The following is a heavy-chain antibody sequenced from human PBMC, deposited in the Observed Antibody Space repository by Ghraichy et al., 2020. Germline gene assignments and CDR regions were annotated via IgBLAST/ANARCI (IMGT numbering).Heavy chain of an antibody. Sequence: SETLSLTCTVSGGSISSYYWSWIRQPPGKGLEWIGYIYYSGSTNYNPSLKSRVTISVDTSKNQFSLKLSSVTAADTAVYYCARAGYDFWSGYYTYYFDYWGQGTLVTVSS. J-gene: IGHJ4*02. CDR1: GGSISSYY. CDR3: ARAGYDFWSGYYTYYFDY. CDR2: IYYSGST. D-gene: IGHD3-3*01. V-gene: IGHV4-59*01.